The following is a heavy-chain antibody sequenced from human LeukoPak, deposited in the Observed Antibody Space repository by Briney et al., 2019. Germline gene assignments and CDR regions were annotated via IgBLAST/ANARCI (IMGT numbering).Heavy chain of an antibody. CDR2: IYYSGST. V-gene: IGHV4-61*08. D-gene: IGHD3-16*02. CDR1: GGSIRSGGYY. Sequence: SETLSLTCTVSGGSIRSGGYYWSWIRQPPGKGLEWIGYIYYSGSTNYNPSLKSRVTISVDTSENQFSLKLSSVTAADTAVYYCARGSFKYYDYVWGSYRPPHFDYWGQGTLVTVSS. J-gene: IGHJ4*02. CDR3: ARGSFKYYDYVWGSYRPPHFDY.